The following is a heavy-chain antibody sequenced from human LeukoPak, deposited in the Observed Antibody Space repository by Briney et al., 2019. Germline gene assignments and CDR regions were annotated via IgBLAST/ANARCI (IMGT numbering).Heavy chain of an antibody. J-gene: IGHJ4*02. CDR2: MNPNSGNT. Sequence: LGASVKVSCKASGYTFTSYDINWVRQATGQGLEWMGWMNPNSGNTGYAQKLQGRVTMTTDTSTSTAYMELRSLRSDDTAVYYCARLGDIAASAVGFDWGQGTLVTVSS. V-gene: IGHV1-8*01. D-gene: IGHD6-13*01. CDR3: ARLGDIAASAVGFD. CDR1: GYTFTSYD.